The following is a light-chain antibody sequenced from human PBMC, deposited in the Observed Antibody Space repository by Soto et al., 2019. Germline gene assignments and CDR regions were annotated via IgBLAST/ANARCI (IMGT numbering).Light chain of an antibody. CDR1: QSVNSN. J-gene: IGKJ4*01. Sequence: EIVMTQSPATLSVSPGERATLSCRASQSVNSNLAWYQQKPGQAPRLLIYGASTRATGIPTRFSGSGSGTDFTLTISSLQSENFAVYYCQQYNSWPLTFGGGTKVEIK. V-gene: IGKV3-15*01. CDR2: GAS. CDR3: QQYNSWPLT.